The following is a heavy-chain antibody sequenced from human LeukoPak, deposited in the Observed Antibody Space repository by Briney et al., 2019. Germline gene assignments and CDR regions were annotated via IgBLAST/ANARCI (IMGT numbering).Heavy chain of an antibody. J-gene: IGHJ4*02. CDR2: ISSSSIYK. CDR1: GFTFSSYS. Sequence: PGGSLRLSCAASGFTFSSYSMNWVRQAPGKGLEWVSSISSSSIYKYFADSVKGRFTISRDNAKNSLYLQVNSLRAEDTAVCYCARDGITMRILEYWGQGTLVTVSS. V-gene: IGHV3-21*01. D-gene: IGHD3-10*01. CDR3: ARDGITMRILEY.